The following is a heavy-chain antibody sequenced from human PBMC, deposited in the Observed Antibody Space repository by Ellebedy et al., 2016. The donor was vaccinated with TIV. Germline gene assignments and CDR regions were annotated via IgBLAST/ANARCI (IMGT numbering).Heavy chain of an antibody. D-gene: IGHD1-1*01. Sequence: ASVKVSCKASGYTFTAYPMNWVRQAPGQGLEWLGWINTNTGNPTYSQGFRGQFVFSLDTSVTTAYLEISGLRAEDTAVYYCARDSRYNWNDLEYYHMDVWGRGTTVTVSS. CDR2: INTNTGNP. CDR1: GYTFTAYP. CDR3: ARDSRYNWNDLEYYHMDV. J-gene: IGHJ6*03. V-gene: IGHV7-4-1*02.